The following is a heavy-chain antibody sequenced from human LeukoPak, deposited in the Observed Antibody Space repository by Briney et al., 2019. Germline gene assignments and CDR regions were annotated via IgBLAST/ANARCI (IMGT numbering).Heavy chain of an antibody. Sequence: ASVKVSCKASGYTFTSYAMHWVRQAPGQRLEWMGWINAGNGNTKYSQEFQGRVTITRDTSASTAYMELSSLRSEDMAVYYCARGRGRIAAAGDYYYYYYMDVWGKGTTVTLSS. D-gene: IGHD6-13*01. J-gene: IGHJ6*03. V-gene: IGHV1-3*03. CDR1: GYTFTSYA. CDR3: ARGRGRIAAAGDYYYYYYMDV. CDR2: INAGNGNT.